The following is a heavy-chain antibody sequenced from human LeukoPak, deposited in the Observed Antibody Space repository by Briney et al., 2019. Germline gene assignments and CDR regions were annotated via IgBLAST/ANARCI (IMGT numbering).Heavy chain of an antibody. CDR3: ASATIAAAGDGAFDI. V-gene: IGHV3-11*01. CDR1: GFTFSDYY. CDR2: ISSSGSTI. Sequence: GGSLRLSCAASGFTFSDYYMSWIRQAPGKGLEWVSYISSSGSTIYYADSVKGRFTISRDSAKNSLYLQMNSLRAEDTAVYYCASATIAAAGDGAFDIWGQGTMVTVSS. D-gene: IGHD6-13*01. J-gene: IGHJ3*02.